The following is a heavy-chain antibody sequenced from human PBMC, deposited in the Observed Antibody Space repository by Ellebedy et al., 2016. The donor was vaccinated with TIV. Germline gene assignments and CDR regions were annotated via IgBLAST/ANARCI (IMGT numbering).Heavy chain of an antibody. J-gene: IGHJ4*02. Sequence: GGSLRLSXEASGFTFSIYDMDWVRQAPGKGPEWVSYISSRSDTVYYADSVKGRFTISRDNAKKSLFLQMNNLRDEDTAVYYCARDQGYLTKGGRRQRVDHWGQGTLVTVSS. D-gene: IGHD5-12*01. CDR1: GFTFSIYD. CDR2: ISSRSDTV. CDR3: ARDQGYLTKGGRRQRVDH. V-gene: IGHV3-48*02.